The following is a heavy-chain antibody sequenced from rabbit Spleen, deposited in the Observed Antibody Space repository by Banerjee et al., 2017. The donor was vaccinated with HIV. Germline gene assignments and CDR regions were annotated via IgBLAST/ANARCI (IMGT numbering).Heavy chain of an antibody. D-gene: IGHD4-1*01. CDR2: VYTGNGKT. CDR3: ARVSEASGWGEDL. V-gene: IGHV1S45*01. CDR1: GFSFSSSYD. J-gene: IGHJ4*01. Sequence: QEQLVESGGGLVQPGASLSLTCTASGFSFSSSYDICWVRQAPGKGLEWIACVYTGNGKTYYASWAKGRFTISKTSSTTVTLQMTSLTVADTATYFCARVSEASGWGEDLWGPGTLVTVS.